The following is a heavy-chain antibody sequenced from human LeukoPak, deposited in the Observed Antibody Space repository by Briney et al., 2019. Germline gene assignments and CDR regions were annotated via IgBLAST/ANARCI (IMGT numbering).Heavy chain of an antibody. D-gene: IGHD6-25*01. CDR3: ARQIAAEYFDY. V-gene: IGHV4-59*08. CDR2: IYYSGST. Sequence: SETLSLTCTVSGGSISSYYWSWIRQPPGRGLEWIGYIYYSGSTNYNPSLKSRVTISVDTSKNQFSLKLSSVTAADTAVYYCARQIAAEYFDYWGQGTLVTVSS. CDR1: GGSISSYY. J-gene: IGHJ4*02.